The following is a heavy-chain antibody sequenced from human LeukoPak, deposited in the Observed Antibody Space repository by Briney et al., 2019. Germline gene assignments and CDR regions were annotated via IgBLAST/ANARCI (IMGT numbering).Heavy chain of an antibody. CDR2: INWNGGSI. Sequence: GASLRLSCAASGFSFDEYGMSWVRQAPGKGLEWVSGINWNGGSIGYVDSVKGRFTISRDNARYSLYLQMNSLRAEDTALYYCARRGWQPGDFDSWGQGTLVTVSS. D-gene: IGHD2-15*01. CDR1: GFSFDEYG. V-gene: IGHV3-20*04. CDR3: ARRGWQPGDFDS. J-gene: IGHJ4*02.